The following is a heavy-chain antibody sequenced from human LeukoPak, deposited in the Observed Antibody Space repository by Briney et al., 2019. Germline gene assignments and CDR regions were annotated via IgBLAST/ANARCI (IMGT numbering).Heavy chain of an antibody. CDR2: IYYSGST. D-gene: IGHD1-7*01. J-gene: IGHJ4*02. CDR3: ARVASNYEAIDY. Sequence: SETLSLTCTVSGGSISSYYWSWIRQPPGKGLEWIGYIYYSGSTNYNPSLKSRVTISVDTSKNQFSLKLSSVTAADTAVYYCARVASNYEAIDYWGQGTLVTVSS. CDR1: GGSISSYY. V-gene: IGHV4-59*01.